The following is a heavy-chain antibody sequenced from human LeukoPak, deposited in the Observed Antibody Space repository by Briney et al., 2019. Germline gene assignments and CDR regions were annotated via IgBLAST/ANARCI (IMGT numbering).Heavy chain of an antibody. CDR3: SRRAMTGTLLYYFDY. D-gene: IGHD3-9*01. CDR2: LHFSGST. J-gene: IGHJ4*02. Sequence: SETLSLTCTVSGDSISRYSWSWIRQSPGKGLEWIGYLHFSGSTNYNPSLKSRLSISVDTSKNQFSLKPKSVTAADTAVYYCSRRAMTGTLLYYFDYWGQGTLVTVSS. CDR1: GDSISRYS. V-gene: IGHV4-59*08.